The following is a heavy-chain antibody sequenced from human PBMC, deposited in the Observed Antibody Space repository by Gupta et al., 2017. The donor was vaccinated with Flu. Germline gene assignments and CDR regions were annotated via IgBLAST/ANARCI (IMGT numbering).Heavy chain of an antibody. CDR2: IHYSGRT. D-gene: IGHD3-10*01. Sequence: QVQLQESGPGLVKPSETLSLTCTVSGGSVSRGSYYWSWIRQPPGKGLEWIAYIHYSGRTNYNLSLKSRVTISVDTSKNQFSLKLNSVTAADTAVYYCARGLQSNGDTTWYGIGYWGQGTLVTVSS. CDR3: ARGLQSNGDTTWYGIGY. CDR1: GGSVSRGSYY. J-gene: IGHJ4*02. V-gene: IGHV4-61*01.